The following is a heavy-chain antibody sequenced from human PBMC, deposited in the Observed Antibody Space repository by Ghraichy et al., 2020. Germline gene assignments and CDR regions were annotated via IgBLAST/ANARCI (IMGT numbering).Heavy chain of an antibody. V-gene: IGHV3-53*01. D-gene: IGHD2-21*02. Sequence: GGSLRLSCAASGFTVSSNYMSWVRQAPGKGLEWVSVIYSGGSTYCADSAKGRFTISRDNSKNTMYLQMTSLRAEDTAVYYCARACFGGDWYPRGWYFDLWGRGTLVTVS. CDR3: ARACFGGDWYPRGWYFDL. CDR1: GFTVSSNY. J-gene: IGHJ2*01. CDR2: IYSGGST.